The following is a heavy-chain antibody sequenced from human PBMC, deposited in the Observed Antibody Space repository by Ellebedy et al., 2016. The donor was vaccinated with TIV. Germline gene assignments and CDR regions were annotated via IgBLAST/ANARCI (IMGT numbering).Heavy chain of an antibody. CDR3: ARGYGEGVY. CDR1: GFTFSTHW. V-gene: IGHV3-7*01. D-gene: IGHD4-17*01. J-gene: IGHJ4*02. CDR2: INQDGSEK. Sequence: GGSLRLXXAASGFTFSTHWMTRLRQAPGKGLEWVANINQDGSEKYYVDSVKGRFTISRDSAKNSLYLQMNSLRAEDTAVYFCARGYGEGVYWGQGTLVTVSS.